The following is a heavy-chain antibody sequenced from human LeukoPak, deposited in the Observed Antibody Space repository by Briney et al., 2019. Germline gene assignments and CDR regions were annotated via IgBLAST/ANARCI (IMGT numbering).Heavy chain of an antibody. CDR1: GNSISSGYY. V-gene: IGHV4-38-2*02. CDR2: IYHSGST. D-gene: IGHD4-23*01. CDR3: AREVADYGGYYYYHYMDV. Sequence: SETLSLTCNVSGNSISSGYYWGWIRQPPGKGLEWIGSIYHSGSTYYNPSLKSRVTISVDTSKNQFSLKLSSVTAADTAMYYCAREVADYGGYYYYHYMDVWGKGTTVTISS. J-gene: IGHJ6*03.